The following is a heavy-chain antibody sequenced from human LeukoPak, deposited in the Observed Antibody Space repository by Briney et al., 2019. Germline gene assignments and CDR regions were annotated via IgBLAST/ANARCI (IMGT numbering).Heavy chain of an antibody. Sequence: EASVKVSCKASGGTFSSYAISWVRQAPGQGLEWMGGIIPIFGTANYAQKFQGRVTITTDESTSTAYMELSSLRSEDTAVYYCARGMGAGNPRYYMDVSGKGTTVTVSS. CDR3: ARGMGAGNPRYYMDV. D-gene: IGHD6-19*01. J-gene: IGHJ6*03. CDR1: GGTFSSYA. V-gene: IGHV1-69*05. CDR2: IIPIFGTA.